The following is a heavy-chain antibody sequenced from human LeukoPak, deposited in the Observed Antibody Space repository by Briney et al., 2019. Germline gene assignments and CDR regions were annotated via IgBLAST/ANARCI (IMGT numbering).Heavy chain of an antibody. D-gene: IGHD3-16*02. Sequence: ASVKVSCKASGYTFTSYDINWVRQATGQGLEWMGWMNPNSGNTGYAQKFQGRVTMTEDTSTDTAYMELSSLRSEDTAVYYCSVWGSYRGDYWGQGTLVTVSS. V-gene: IGHV1-8*01. CDR2: MNPNSGNT. CDR3: SVWGSYRGDY. J-gene: IGHJ4*02. CDR1: GYTFTSYD.